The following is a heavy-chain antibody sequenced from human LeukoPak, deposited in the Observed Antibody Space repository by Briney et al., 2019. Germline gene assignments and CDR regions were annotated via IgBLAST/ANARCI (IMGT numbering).Heavy chain of an antibody. J-gene: IGHJ4*02. CDR3: ARDFYYDSSGYFDY. Sequence: ASVKVSCKASGCTFTSYGISWVRQAPGQGLEWMGWISAYNGNTNYAQKLQGRVTMTTDTSTSTAYMELRSLRSDDTAVYYCARDFYYDSSGYFDYWGQGTLVTVSS. D-gene: IGHD3-22*01. CDR1: GCTFTSYG. CDR2: ISAYNGNT. V-gene: IGHV1-18*01.